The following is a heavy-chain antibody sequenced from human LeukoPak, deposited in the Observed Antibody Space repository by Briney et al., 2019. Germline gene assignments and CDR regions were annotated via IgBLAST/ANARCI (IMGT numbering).Heavy chain of an antibody. Sequence: SVKVSCKASGGTFSSYAISWVRQAPGQGLEWMGGIIPIFGTANYAQKFQGRVTITTDESTSTAYMELSSLRSEDTVVYYCARDGGGGVWFGESYDAFDIWGQGTMVTVSS. J-gene: IGHJ3*02. CDR3: ARDGGGGVWFGESYDAFDI. CDR1: GGTFSSYA. CDR2: IIPIFGTA. D-gene: IGHD3-10*01. V-gene: IGHV1-69*05.